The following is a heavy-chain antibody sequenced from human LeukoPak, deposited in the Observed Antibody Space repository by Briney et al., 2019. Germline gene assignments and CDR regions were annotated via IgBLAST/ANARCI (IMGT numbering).Heavy chain of an antibody. D-gene: IGHD2-2*01. CDR1: GYTFTGYY. CDR2: INPNSGGT. V-gene: IGHV1-2*06. Sequence: ASVTVSCKASGYTFTGYYMHWVRQAPGQGLEWMGRINPNSGGTNYAQKFQGRVTMTRDTSISTAYMELSRLRSDDTAVYYCAREGRFCSSTSCHGLYGMDVWGRGTTVTVSS. J-gene: IGHJ6*02. CDR3: AREGRFCSSTSCHGLYGMDV.